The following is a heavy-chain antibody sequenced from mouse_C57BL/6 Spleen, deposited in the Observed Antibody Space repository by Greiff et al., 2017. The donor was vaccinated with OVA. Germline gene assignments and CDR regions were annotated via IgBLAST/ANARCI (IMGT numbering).Heavy chain of an antibody. D-gene: IGHD3-2*02. CDR1: GYTFTSYW. V-gene: IGHV1-52*01. Sequence: QVQLQQPGAELVRPGSSVKLSCKASGYTFTSYWMHWVKQRPIQGLEWIGNIDPSDSETHYNQKFKDKATLTVDKSSSTAYMQLSSLTSEDSAVYYCVRHLSYYAMDYWGQGTSVTVSS. J-gene: IGHJ4*01. CDR2: IDPSDSET. CDR3: VRHLSYYAMDY.